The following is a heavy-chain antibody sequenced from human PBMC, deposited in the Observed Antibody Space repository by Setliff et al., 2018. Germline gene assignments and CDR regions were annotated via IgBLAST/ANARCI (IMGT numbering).Heavy chain of an antibody. Sequence: SETLSLTCTVSGDSISPYYWNWIRQPAGKELEWIGRIYASGNTLYNPPLKSRLTMSVDTSKNQFSLKLNSVTAADTAVYYCACSGSYYKTIDYWGQGTLVTVSS. V-gene: IGHV4-4*07. D-gene: IGHD3-10*02. J-gene: IGHJ4*02. CDR1: GDSISPYY. CDR2: IYASGNT. CDR3: ACSGSYYKTIDY.